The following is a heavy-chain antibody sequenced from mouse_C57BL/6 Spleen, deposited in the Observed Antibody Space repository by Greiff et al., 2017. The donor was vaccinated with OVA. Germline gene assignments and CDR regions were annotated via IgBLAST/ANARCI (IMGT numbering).Heavy chain of an antibody. J-gene: IGHJ3*01. V-gene: IGHV1-22*01. D-gene: IGHD2-5*01. CDR1: GYTFTDYN. CDR3: ARPYYSKGIFAY. Sequence: VQLQQSGPELVKPGASVKMSCKASGYTFTDYNMHWVKQSHGKSLEWIGYINPNNGGTSYNQKFKGKATLTVNKSSSTAYMELRSLTSEDSAVYYCARPYYSKGIFAYWGQGTLVTVSA. CDR2: INPNNGGT.